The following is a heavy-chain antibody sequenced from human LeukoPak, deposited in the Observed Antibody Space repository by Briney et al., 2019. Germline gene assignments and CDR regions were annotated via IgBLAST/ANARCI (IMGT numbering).Heavy chain of an antibody. CDR3: ASLAVAGTGYYFDY. V-gene: IGHV1-69*13. CDR1: GGTFISYA. J-gene: IGHJ4*02. D-gene: IGHD6-19*01. CDR2: IIPIFGTA. Sequence: ASVKVSCKASGGTFISYAISWVRQAPGQGLEWMGGIIPIFGTANYAQKFQGRVTITADESTSTAYMELSSLRSEDTAVYYCASLAVAGTGYYFDYWGQGTLATVSS.